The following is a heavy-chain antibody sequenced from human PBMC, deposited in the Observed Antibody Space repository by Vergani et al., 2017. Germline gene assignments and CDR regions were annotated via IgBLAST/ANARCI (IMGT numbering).Heavy chain of an antibody. CDR1: GFTFSSYA. J-gene: IGHJ3*02. CDR2: ISGSGGST. CDR3: AKDDGGGAVAGTFSGRDAFDI. Sequence: EVQLLESGGGLVQPGGSLRLSCAASGFTFSSYAMSWVRQAPGKGLEWVSAISGSGGSTYYADSGKGRFTISRDNSKNTLYLQMNSLRAEDTAVYYCAKDDGGGAVAGTFSGRDAFDIWGQGTMVTVSS. D-gene: IGHD6-19*01. V-gene: IGHV3-23*01.